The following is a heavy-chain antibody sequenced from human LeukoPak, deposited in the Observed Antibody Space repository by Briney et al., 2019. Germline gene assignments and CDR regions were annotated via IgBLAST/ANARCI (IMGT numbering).Heavy chain of an antibody. D-gene: IGHD3-22*01. CDR1: GGSISNTNW. Sequence: SGTLSLTCDVSGGSISNTNWWSWVRQPPGQGLVGIGEVSLAGQTNYNPSLNGRVTLSLDESSNQLSLKLNSVTAADTAICYCSRVSGAFFPFGYWGQGTLVIVPS. J-gene: IGHJ4*02. V-gene: IGHV4-4*02. CDR2: VSLAGQT. CDR3: SRVSGAFFPFGY.